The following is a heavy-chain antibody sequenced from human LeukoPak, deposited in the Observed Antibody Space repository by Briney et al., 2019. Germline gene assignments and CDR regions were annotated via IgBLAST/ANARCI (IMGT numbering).Heavy chain of an antibody. Sequence: PSETLSLTCIVSGGSISSGSYYWSWIRQPAGKGLEWIGRIYTSGSTNYNPSLKSRVTISVDTSKNQFSLKLSSVTAADTAVYYCARGDSSSWYAGWFDPWGQGTLVTVSS. D-gene: IGHD6-13*01. CDR3: ARGDSSSWYAGWFDP. V-gene: IGHV4-61*02. J-gene: IGHJ5*02. CDR2: IYTSGST. CDR1: GGSISSGSYY.